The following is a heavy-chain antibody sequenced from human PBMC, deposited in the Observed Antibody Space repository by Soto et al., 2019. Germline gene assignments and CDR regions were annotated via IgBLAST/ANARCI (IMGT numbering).Heavy chain of an antibody. CDR1: GFIFSSYA. J-gene: IGHJ3*02. CDR2: ISNSGGSTI. Sequence: PAGSLRLSCATSGFIFSSYAMSWVRQAPGKGLECVSAISNSGGSTIYYADSVKGRFTISRDNAKNSLYLQMHSLRDEDTAVYYCARAEFIYYDSSAFDAFDILRQGTMVTVSS. CDR3: ARAEFIYYDSSAFDAFDI. V-gene: IGHV3-48*02. D-gene: IGHD3-22*01.